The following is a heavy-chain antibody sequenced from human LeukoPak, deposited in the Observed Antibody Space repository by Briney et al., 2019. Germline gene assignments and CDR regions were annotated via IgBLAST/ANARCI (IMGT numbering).Heavy chain of an antibody. D-gene: IGHD1-26*01. J-gene: IGHJ4*02. CDR2: IGTAGDI. Sequence: GGSLRLSCAASGFTFSSYDMHWVRQATGKGLEWVSGIGTAGDIYYPGSVKGRFTISRDNSKNTLYLQMNSLRAEDTAVYYCAKLAPSGSYFLTYYFDYWGQGTLVTVSS. V-gene: IGHV3-13*01. CDR1: GFTFSSYD. CDR3: AKLAPSGSYFLTYYFDY.